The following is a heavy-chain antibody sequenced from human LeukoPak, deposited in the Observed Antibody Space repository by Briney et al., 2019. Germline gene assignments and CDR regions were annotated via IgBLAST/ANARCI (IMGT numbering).Heavy chain of an antibody. CDR1: GYTFTSYG. J-gene: IGHJ4*02. Sequence: ASVKVSCKASGYTFTSYGISWVRQAPGQGLEWMGKINPSGGSTSYAQKFQGRVTMTRDTSTSTVYMELSSRTSEDTAVYYCARDRYYGSGSYNYFDYWGQGTLVTVSS. D-gene: IGHD3-10*01. CDR2: INPSGGST. V-gene: IGHV1-46*01. CDR3: ARDRYYGSGSYNYFDY.